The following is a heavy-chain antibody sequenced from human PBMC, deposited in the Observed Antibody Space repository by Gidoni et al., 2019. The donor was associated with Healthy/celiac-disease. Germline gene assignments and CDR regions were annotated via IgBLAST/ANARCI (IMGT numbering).Heavy chain of an antibody. D-gene: IGHD3-9*01. CDR2: ISGSGGST. Sequence: EVQLLEAGGGLVQPGGSLRLTCAASGFTFSGNAMSWVRQAPGKGVEWVSAISGSGGSTCYADSVKGRLTISRDNSKNTLYLQMNSLRAEDTAVYYCAKGANYDILTGYYPNDAFDIWGQGTMVTLSS. CDR3: AKGANYDILTGYYPNDAFDI. CDR1: GFTFSGNA. V-gene: IGHV3-23*01. J-gene: IGHJ3*02.